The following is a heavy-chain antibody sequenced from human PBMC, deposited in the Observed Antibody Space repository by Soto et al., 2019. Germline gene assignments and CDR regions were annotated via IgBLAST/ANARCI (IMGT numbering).Heavy chain of an antibody. CDR1: GLTVSSNY. V-gene: IGHV3-66*01. CDR3: ARDSSLHQPLFYGMDV. Sequence: GGSLRLSCAASGLTVSSNYMSWVRQAPGKGLEWVSAMYSGGSTYYADSVKGRFIISRDNYKNTLYLQMDSLRVEDTAVYYCARDSSLHQPLFYGMDVWGQGTTVTVS. CDR2: MYSGGST. J-gene: IGHJ6*02. D-gene: IGHD2-2*01.